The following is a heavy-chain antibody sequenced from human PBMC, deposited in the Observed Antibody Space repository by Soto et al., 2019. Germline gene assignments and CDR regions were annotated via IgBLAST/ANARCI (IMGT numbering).Heavy chain of an antibody. Sequence: PSETLSLTCTVSGGSISSYYWSWIRQPPGKGLEWIGYIYYSGSTNYNPSLKSRVTISVDTSKNQFSLKLSSVTAADTAVYYCAAGKRGYSYGYESVYYYGMDVWGQGTTVTVSS. J-gene: IGHJ6*02. D-gene: IGHD5-18*01. CDR2: IYYSGST. V-gene: IGHV4-59*01. CDR3: AAGKRGYSYGYESVYYYGMDV. CDR1: GGSISSYY.